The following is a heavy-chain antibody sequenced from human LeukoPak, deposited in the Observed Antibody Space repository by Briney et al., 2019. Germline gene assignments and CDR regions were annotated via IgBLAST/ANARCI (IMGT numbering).Heavy chain of an antibody. V-gene: IGHV3-30-3*01. CDR1: GFTFSSYA. CDR3: ARGLGDYVWGVYYGMDV. D-gene: IGHD3-16*01. Sequence: GGSLRLSCAASGFTFSSYAMHWVRQAPGKGLEWVAVISYDGSNKYYADSVKGRFTISRDNSKNTLYLQMNSLRAEDTAVYYCARGLGDYVWGVYYGMDVWGQGTTATVSS. J-gene: IGHJ6*02. CDR2: ISYDGSNK.